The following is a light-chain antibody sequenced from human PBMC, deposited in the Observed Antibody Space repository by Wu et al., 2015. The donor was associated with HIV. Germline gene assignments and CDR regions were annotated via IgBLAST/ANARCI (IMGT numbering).Light chain of an antibody. J-gene: IGKJ1*01. CDR3: QEYNTWT. Sequence: DIQMTQSPSTLSASVGDRVTITCRASQSVGTWLAWYQQQPGKAPKVLIYKASNLASGVPSRFSGGGSETEFTLTINSLQPDDFATYYCQEYNTWTFGQGTKGGHQT. CDR1: QSVGTW. CDR2: KAS. V-gene: IGKV1-5*03.